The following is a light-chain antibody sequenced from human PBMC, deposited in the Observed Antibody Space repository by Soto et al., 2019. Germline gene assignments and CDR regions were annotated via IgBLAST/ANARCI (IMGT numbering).Light chain of an antibody. CDR3: QKYDSAPWT. J-gene: IGKJ1*01. CDR1: QGISNY. V-gene: IGKV1-27*01. CDR2: AAS. Sequence: DIEVTQSPSSLSASVGDRVTITCRASQGISNYLAWYQQRPGKVPKLLIYAASTLQSGVPSRFSGSGSGTDFTLTISSLQPEDVATYYCQKYDSAPWTFGQGTEVEIK.